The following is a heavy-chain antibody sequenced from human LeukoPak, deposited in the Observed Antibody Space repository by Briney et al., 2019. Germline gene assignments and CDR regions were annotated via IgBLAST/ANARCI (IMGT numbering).Heavy chain of an antibody. J-gene: IGHJ4*02. CDR2: IDGGGVNT. CDR3: AKRSARPKPFNC. Sequence: PGGSLRLSCAGSGFTFSNYGMSWVRQAPGKGLEWVSAIDGGGVNTLYADSVKGRFTISRDNSKNTVYLQMNSLSAGDTAIYYCAKRSARPKPFNCWGQGTLVNVSS. V-gene: IGHV3-23*01. CDR1: GFTFSNYG. D-gene: IGHD6-25*01.